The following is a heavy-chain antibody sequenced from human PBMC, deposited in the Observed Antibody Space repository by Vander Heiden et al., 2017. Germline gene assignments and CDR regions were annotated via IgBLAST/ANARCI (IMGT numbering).Heavy chain of an antibody. CDR3: ARETYYYDSSGYFNWFDP. D-gene: IGHD3-22*01. CDR1: GGSISRGGYY. Sequence: QVQMQESGPGLGKPSQTLSLTCTVPGGSISRGGYYWSWIRQHPGKGLEWIGYIYYSGSTYYNPSLKSRVTISVDTSKNQFSLKLSSVTAADTAVYYCARETYYYDSSGYFNWFDPWGQGTLVTVSS. V-gene: IGHV4-31*03. CDR2: IYYSGST. J-gene: IGHJ5*02.